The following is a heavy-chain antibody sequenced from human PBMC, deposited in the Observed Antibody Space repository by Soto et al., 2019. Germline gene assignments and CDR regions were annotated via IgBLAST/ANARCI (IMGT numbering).Heavy chain of an antibody. CDR2: ITGSGSST. V-gene: IGHV3-23*01. J-gene: IGHJ4*02. CDR1: GFTFSTYA. D-gene: IGHD4-17*01. CDR3: AEDLYGDDGGVDY. Sequence: EVQLLDSGGGLVQPGGSLRLSCAASGFTFSTYAMSWVRQAPGKGLEWVSTITGSGSSTYYADSVKGRFTISRDNSKNALGLQRHSLRAEDAAGYYCAEDLYGDDGGVDYWGQGTLVTGSS.